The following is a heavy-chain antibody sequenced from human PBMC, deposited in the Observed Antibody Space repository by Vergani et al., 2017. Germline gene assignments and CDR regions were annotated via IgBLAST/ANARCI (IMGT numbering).Heavy chain of an antibody. Sequence: QVQLQQWGPGLVKPSQTLSLTCTVSGGSISSGSYYWSWIRQPAGKGLEWIGRIYTSGSTNYNPSLKSRVTISVDTSKNQFSLKLSSVTAADTAVYYCARESLGYCSSTSCYPYFDYWGQGTLVTVSS. D-gene: IGHD2-2*01. CDR1: GGSISSGSYY. J-gene: IGHJ4*02. CDR2: IYTSGST. CDR3: ARESLGYCSSTSCYPYFDY. V-gene: IGHV4-61*02.